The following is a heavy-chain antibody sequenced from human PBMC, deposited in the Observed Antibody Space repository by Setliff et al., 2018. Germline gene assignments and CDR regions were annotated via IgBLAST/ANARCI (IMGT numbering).Heavy chain of an antibody. Sequence: ASVKVSCKASGYTFTSYGVHWVRQAPGQRLEWMGWVNPYNGDTKNAQEFQGRVAMTTDTSTATVFMELRSLRSDDTAVYYCARGPPDFVVVPAAAKFDYWGQGTLVTVSS. V-gene: IGHV1-18*01. J-gene: IGHJ4*02. CDR3: ARGPPDFVVVPAAAKFDY. CDR1: GYTFTSYG. D-gene: IGHD2-2*01. CDR2: VNPYNGDT.